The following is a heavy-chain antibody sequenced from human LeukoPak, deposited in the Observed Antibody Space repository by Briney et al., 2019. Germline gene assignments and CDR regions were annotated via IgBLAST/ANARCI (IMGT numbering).Heavy chain of an antibody. Sequence: GESLKISCKCSGYIFSSYWIAWVRQMPGKGLEWVGIIYPGDTDTRYSPSFQGQVTISADKSVSTAYLQWNSLKASDTAIYYCARGYYYESSGYYPGYFQYWGQGTLVTVSS. V-gene: IGHV5-51*01. CDR2: IYPGDTDT. CDR1: GYIFSSYW. D-gene: IGHD3-22*01. CDR3: ARGYYYESSGYYPGYFQY. J-gene: IGHJ1*01.